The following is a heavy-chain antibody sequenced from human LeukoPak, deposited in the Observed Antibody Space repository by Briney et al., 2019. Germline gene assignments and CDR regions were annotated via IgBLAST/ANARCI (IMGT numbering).Heavy chain of an antibody. CDR1: GLPFRGYW. J-gene: IGHJ4*02. CDR2: IEEDGSAK. D-gene: IGHD6-13*01. CDR3: ARAGQLNY. Sequence: GRSLRLSCVDTGLPFRGYWMNWVRQAPGRGLEWVAKIEEDGSAKYYMDSVKGRFSIYRDNAKNSLYLQMYSLRAEDTAMYYCARAGQLNYWGQGTLVTVSS. V-gene: IGHV3-7*05.